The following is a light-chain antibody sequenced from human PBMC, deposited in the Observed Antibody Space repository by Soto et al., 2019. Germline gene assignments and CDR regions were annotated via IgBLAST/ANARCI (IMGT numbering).Light chain of an antibody. V-gene: IGLV2-8*01. Sequence: QSALTQPPSASGSPGQSVTISCTGTNSDIGGYNYVSWYQHHPGKAPKLMIYEVSKRPSGVPDRFSGSKSGNTASLTVSGLQAEDEADYYCSSYAGSNNWVFGGGTKLTDL. J-gene: IGLJ3*02. CDR3: SSYAGSNNWV. CDR1: NSDIGGYNY. CDR2: EVS.